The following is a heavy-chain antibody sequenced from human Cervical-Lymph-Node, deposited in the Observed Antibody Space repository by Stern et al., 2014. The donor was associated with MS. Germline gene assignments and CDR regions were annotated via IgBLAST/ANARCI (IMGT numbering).Heavy chain of an antibody. CDR3: AKGTHYYDGSSMDV. D-gene: IGHD3-22*01. J-gene: IGHJ6*02. Sequence: VQLVQSGGGLVQPGRSLRLSCAASGFTFHDYAMHWVRQAPGKGLEWVSGISSNSAGIDYADSVKGRFTISRDNAKNSLYLQMNSLRAEDTALYYCAKGTHYYDGSSMDVWGQGTTVTVSS. CDR2: ISSNSAGI. CDR1: GFTFHDYA. V-gene: IGHV3-9*01.